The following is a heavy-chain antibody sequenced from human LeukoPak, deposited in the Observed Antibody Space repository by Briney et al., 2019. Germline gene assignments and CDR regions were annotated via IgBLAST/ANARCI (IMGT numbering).Heavy chain of an antibody. J-gene: IGHJ4*02. CDR1: GGSISSSNW. CDR2: INRSGST. V-gene: IGHV4-4*02. CDR3: ARGSVLMVYATDY. D-gene: IGHD2-8*01. Sequence: SETLSLTCAVSGGSISSSNWWSWVRQPPGKGLEWIGEINRSGSTNYNPSLKSRVTISVDTSKNQFSLKLSSVTAADTAVYYCARGSVLMVYATDYWGQGTLVTVSS.